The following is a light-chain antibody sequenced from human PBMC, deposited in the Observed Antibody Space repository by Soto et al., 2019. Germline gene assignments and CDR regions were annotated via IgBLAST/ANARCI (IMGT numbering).Light chain of an antibody. CDR2: ETS. CDR1: QSVDTM. V-gene: IGKV3-11*01. J-gene: IGKJ2*01. CDR3: QVRSDWPPFKYT. Sequence: EIVLTQSSATLSLSAGERVTLSCRSSQSVDTMVAWYQQQVGRTPRLLIYETSSRATGVPARFSGSGSGTEFNLNISRLEPEDFAIYFCQVRSDWPPFKYTFGQGTKLEVK.